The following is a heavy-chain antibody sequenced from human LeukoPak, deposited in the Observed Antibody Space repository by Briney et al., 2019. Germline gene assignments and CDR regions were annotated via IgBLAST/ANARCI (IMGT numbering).Heavy chain of an antibody. CDR1: GFTFSSYG. J-gene: IGHJ6*02. D-gene: IGHD6-13*01. CDR3: ARDGPPIAAAGPLGGSGMDV. CDR2: IWYDGSNK. Sequence: PGRSLRLSCAASGFTFSSYGMHWVRQAPGKGLEWVAVIWYDGSNKYYADSVKGRFTISRDNSKNTLYLQMNSLRAEDTAVYYCARDGPPIAAAGPLGGSGMDVWGQGTTVTVSS. V-gene: IGHV3-33*01.